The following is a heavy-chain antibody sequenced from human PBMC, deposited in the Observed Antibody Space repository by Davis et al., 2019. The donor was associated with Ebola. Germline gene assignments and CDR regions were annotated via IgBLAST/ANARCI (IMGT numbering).Heavy chain of an antibody. CDR3: ARAVSGAFDI. Sequence: LRLSCTVSGGSISSGGYYWSWIRQHPGKGLEWIGYIYYSGSTYYNPSLKSRVTISVDTSKNQFSLKLSSVTAADTAVYYCARAVSGAFDIWGQGTMVTVSS. CDR1: GGSISSGGYY. J-gene: IGHJ3*02. CDR2: IYYSGST. V-gene: IGHV4-31*03.